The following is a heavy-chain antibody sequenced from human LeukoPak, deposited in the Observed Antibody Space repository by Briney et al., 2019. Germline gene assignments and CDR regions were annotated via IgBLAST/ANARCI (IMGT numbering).Heavy chain of an antibody. Sequence: SQTLSLTCTVSGGSISSGDYYWSWIRQPPGKGLEWIGYIYYSGSTYYNPSLKSRVTISVDTSKNQFSLKLSSVAAADTAVYYCARQDYYGSGSYSNWGQGTLVTVSS. CDR1: GGSISSGDYY. D-gene: IGHD3-10*01. CDR2: IYYSGST. CDR3: ARQDYYGSGSYSN. J-gene: IGHJ4*02. V-gene: IGHV4-30-4*01.